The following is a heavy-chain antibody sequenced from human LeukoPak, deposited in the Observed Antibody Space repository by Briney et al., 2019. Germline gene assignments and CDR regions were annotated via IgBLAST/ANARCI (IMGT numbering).Heavy chain of an antibody. Sequence: SETLSLTCAVSGTPFRSYYWNWIRQPPGKGLEWIGEILHSGSTNYNPSLKTRVTIPIDTSKNQFSLKLSSVTAADTAIYYCARAPLWTTAARPFDSWGQGTLVTVSS. D-gene: IGHD6-6*01. J-gene: IGHJ4*02. CDR1: GTPFRSYY. V-gene: IGHV4-34*12. CDR2: ILHSGST. CDR3: ARAPLWTTAARPFDS.